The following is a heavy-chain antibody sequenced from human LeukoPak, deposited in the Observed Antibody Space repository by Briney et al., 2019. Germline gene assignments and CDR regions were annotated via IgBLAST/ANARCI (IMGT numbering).Heavy chain of an antibody. V-gene: IGHV4-30-4*08. CDR3: ARAPFSPDYYYYYYMDV. J-gene: IGHJ6*03. CDR2: LYYSGTT. Sequence: SETLSLTCSVSGGSITSGDNYWSWIRQPPGKGLEWIGYLYYSGTTYYNPSLKSRVTISIDTSKNQFSLKLSSVTAADTAVYFCARAPFSPDYYYYYYMDVWGKGTTVTVSS. CDR1: GGSITSGDNY.